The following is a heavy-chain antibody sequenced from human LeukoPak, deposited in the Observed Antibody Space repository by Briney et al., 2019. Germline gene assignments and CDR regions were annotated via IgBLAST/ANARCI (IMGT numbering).Heavy chain of an antibody. CDR3: ATLNIESSSGWFFRS. V-gene: IGHV4-59*01. J-gene: IGHJ5*02. CDR2: AYYSGTN. D-gene: IGHD6-19*01. Sequence: PSETLSLTCHVSGGYITTYYCSCIRQHPGKRLEWIGYAYYSGTNEYNPSLRSRLTMSADASRNQFSLTLSSVTAADTAIYYCATLNIESSSGWFFRSWGQGTLVSVSS. CDR1: GGYITTYY.